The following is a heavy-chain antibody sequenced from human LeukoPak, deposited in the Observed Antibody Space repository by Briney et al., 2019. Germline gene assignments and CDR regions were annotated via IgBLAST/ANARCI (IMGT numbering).Heavy chain of an antibody. CDR3: ARVSDGSGYFDY. CDR1: GGTFSIYA. V-gene: IGHV1-69*01. D-gene: IGHD5-24*01. CDR2: IIPIFGTA. J-gene: IGHJ4*02. Sequence: VSCKXSGGTFSIYAISWVRQAPGQGLEWMGGIIPIFGTANYAQKFQGRVTITADESTSTAYMELSSLRSEDTAVYYCARVSDGSGYFDYWGQGTLVTXSS.